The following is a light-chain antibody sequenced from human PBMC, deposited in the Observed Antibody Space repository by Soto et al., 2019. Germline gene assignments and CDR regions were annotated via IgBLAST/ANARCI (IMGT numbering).Light chain of an antibody. V-gene: IGKV3-20*01. J-gene: IGKJ1*01. CDR1: QSVSSSY. CDR2: GAS. Sequence: EIVLTQSPGTLSLSPGERATLSCRASQSVSSSYLAWYQQKPGQAPRLLIYGASSRATGIPDRFSGIGSGTDFTLTISRLEPEDFAGYYCQQYGSSPTFGQGTKVEIK. CDR3: QQYGSSPT.